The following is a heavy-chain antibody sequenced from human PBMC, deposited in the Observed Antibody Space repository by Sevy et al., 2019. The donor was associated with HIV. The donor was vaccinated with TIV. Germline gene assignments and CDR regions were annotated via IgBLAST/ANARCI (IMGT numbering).Heavy chain of an antibody. V-gene: IGHV4-4*07. D-gene: IGHD3-22*01. CDR1: GGSINSYY. J-gene: IGHJ4*02. CDR2: IYTSGST. CDR3: ARAPLSSYLYYFDY. Sequence: SESLSLICTVSGGSINSYYWSWVRQSAGKGLEWIGHIYTSGSTNYNASVKTRVTMSLDSSKNQFSLKLSSVTAADSAVYYCARAPLSSYLYYFDYWGQGALVTV.